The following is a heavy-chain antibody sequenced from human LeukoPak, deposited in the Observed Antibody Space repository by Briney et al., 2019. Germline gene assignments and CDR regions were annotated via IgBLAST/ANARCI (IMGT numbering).Heavy chain of an antibody. CDR2: IYYSGST. CDR3: ARMIDYYYYMDV. D-gene: IGHD3-22*01. V-gene: IGHV4-59*01. Sequence: SETQSLTCTVSGGSISRYYWSWIRQPLGKGLEWIGYIYYSGSTNYNPSLKSRVTISVDTSKNQFSLKLSSVTAADTAVYYCARMIDYYYYMDVWGKGTTVTISS. CDR1: GGSISRYY. J-gene: IGHJ6*03.